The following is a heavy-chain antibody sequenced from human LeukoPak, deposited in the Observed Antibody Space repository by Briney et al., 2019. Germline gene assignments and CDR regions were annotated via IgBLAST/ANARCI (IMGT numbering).Heavy chain of an antibody. D-gene: IGHD6-19*01. CDR1: GFIFSNYW. V-gene: IGHV3-7*03. Sequence: GGSLRLSCAASGFIFSNYWMTWVSQAPGKGLEWVANIKQDGSEKYYVDSVKGRFTISRDNAKHSLYLQMNSLRAEDTAWYYCAKDISMEQWLAALDYWGQGTLVTVSS. J-gene: IGHJ4*02. CDR3: AKDISMEQWLAALDY. CDR2: IKQDGSEK.